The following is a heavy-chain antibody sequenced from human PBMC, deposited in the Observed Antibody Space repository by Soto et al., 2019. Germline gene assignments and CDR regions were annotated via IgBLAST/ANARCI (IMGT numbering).Heavy chain of an antibody. V-gene: IGHV3-23*01. CDR3: AKNQGVELVPLATVDWFDP. CDR1: GFIFENFG. D-gene: IGHD1-26*01. J-gene: IGHJ5*02. CDR2: ISRSGFKK. Sequence: GGSLRLSCAASGFIFENFGMSWVRQAPGKGLEWISSISRSGFKKYYADSVKGRFTISRDNSKSTVYLELNNLSAEDTAVYHCAKNQGVELVPLATVDWFDPWGQGSLVTVSS.